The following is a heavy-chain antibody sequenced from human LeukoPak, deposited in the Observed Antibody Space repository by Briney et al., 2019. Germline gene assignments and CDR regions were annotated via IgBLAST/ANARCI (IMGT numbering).Heavy chain of an antibody. CDR1: GFTVSSNY. V-gene: IGHV3-53*01. CDR3: ARDLLSSGSYYDFDY. J-gene: IGHJ4*02. Sequence: PGGSLRLSCAASGFTVSSNYMSWVRQAPGKGLEWVSVIYSGGSTYYADSVKGRFTISRDNSRNTLYLQMNSLRAEDTAVYYCARDLLSSGSYYDFDYWGQGTLVTVSS. CDR2: IYSGGST. D-gene: IGHD1-26*01.